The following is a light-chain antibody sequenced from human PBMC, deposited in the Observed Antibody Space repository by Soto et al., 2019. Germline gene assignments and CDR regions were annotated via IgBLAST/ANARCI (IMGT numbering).Light chain of an antibody. CDR3: QQYGNSPYT. CDR2: GAS. CDR1: QSVSSNY. V-gene: IGKV3-20*01. J-gene: IGKJ2*01. Sequence: EIVLRQSPGTLSLSPGERATLSCRASQSVSSNYLAWYQQKPGQAPRLLIYGASSRATGIPDRFSGSASGTDFTLTISRLEPEDFAVYYCQQYGNSPYTFGQGTKLEIK.